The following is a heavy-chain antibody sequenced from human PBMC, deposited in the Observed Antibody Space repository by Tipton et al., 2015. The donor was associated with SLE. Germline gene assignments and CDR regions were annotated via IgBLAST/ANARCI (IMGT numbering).Heavy chain of an antibody. V-gene: IGHV3-23*03. D-gene: IGHD1-26*01. Sequence: SLRLSCTASGFTFGDYAMSWVRQAPGKGLEWVSVIYSGGSTYYADSVKGRFTISRDNSKNTLYLQMNSLRAEDTAVYYCAKDKFTGSYEYWGQGTPVTVSS. CDR2: IYSGGST. CDR3: AKDKFTGSYEY. CDR1: GFTFGDYA. J-gene: IGHJ4*02.